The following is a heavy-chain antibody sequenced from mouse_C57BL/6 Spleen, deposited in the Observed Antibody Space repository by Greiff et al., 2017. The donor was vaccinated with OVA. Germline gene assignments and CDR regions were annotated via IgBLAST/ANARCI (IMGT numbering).Heavy chain of an antibody. CDR3: AGSKLGRWFDD. CDR2: IRLKSDNYAT. J-gene: IGHJ2*01. CDR1: GFTFSNYW. V-gene: IGHV6-3*01. D-gene: IGHD4-1*01. Sequence: EVKLVESGGGLVQPGGSMKLSCVASGFTFSNYWMNWVRQSPEKGLEWVAQIRLKSDNYATHYAESVKGRFTISRAASKSSVYLQMNNLRTEDTGIYYCAGSKLGRWFDDWGQGTTLTVSS.